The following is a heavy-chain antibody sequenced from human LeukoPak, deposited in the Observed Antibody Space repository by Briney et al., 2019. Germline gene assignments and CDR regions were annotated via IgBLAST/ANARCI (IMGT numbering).Heavy chain of an antibody. CDR2: ISWDGYST. CDR1: GFTFHAYT. J-gene: IGHJ4*02. V-gene: IGHV3-43*01. Sequence: GGSLRLSCAASGFTFHAYTMHWVRRAPGKGLEWVSLISWDGYSTYYADSVKGRFTISRDNSKNSLYLQMNSLRTEDTALYYCAKGGSSDSSGYFDWGQGTLVTVSS. CDR3: AKGGSSDSSGYFD. D-gene: IGHD3-22*01.